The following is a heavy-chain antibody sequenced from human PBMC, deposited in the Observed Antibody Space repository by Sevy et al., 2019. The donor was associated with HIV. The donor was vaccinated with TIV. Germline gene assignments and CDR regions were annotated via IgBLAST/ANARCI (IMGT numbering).Heavy chain of an antibody. CDR2: IFHSGTT. Sequence: SETLSLTCTVSGGSLISATYSWSWIRRPPGQGLEWMGNIFHSGTTHYNPSLNGRLSMSLDTSRSQFALRLTSVTAADTAIYYCARASLRLGELSPNWLASWGQGTHVTVSS. J-gene: IGHJ5*01. V-gene: IGHV4-30-2*01. D-gene: IGHD3-16*02. CDR3: ARASLRLGELSPNWLAS. CDR1: GGSLISATYS.